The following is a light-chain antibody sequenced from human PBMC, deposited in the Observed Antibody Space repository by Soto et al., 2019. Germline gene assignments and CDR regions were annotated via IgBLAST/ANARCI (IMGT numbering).Light chain of an antibody. J-gene: IGKJ5*01. V-gene: IGKV1-9*01. CDR3: QKFHSYPSG. CDR1: QSISNF. CDR2: DAS. Sequence: DIDMTQSPSALSASLGYRVTITCRASQSISNFLAWYQQKPGKAPKLLIYDASTLQSGVPSRFSGSGSGTEFTLTISSLQPEDFATYYCQKFHSYPSGFGQGTRLEIK.